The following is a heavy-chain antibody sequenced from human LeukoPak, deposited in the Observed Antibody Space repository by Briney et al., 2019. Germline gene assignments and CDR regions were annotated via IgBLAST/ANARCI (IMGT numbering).Heavy chain of an antibody. J-gene: IGHJ4*02. Sequence: TGGSLRLSCAASGFTFSTYGMTWVRQVPGKGLEWVSAISGSGDSTYYADSVKGRFTISRDNSKSTLYLQMNSLRAEDTALYYCAREIGGITMILVGYFDYWGQGTLVTVSS. CDR1: GFTFSTYG. V-gene: IGHV3-23*01. CDR3: AREIGGITMILVGYFDY. CDR2: ISGSGDST. D-gene: IGHD3-22*01.